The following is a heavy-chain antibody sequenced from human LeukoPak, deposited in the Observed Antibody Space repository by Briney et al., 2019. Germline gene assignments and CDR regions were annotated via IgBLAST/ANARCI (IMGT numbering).Heavy chain of an antibody. D-gene: IGHD2-15*01. CDR2: MNPNSGGT. J-gene: IGHJ4*02. CDR1: GYTFTSYD. Sequence: ASVKVSCKASGYTFTSYDINWVRQATGQGLEWRGWMNPNSGGTNYAQKFQGRVTMTRDTSISTAYMELSRLRSDDTAVYYCARAEQGGYCSGGSCYGDYFDYWGQGTLVTVSS. CDR3: ARAEQGGYCSGGSCYGDYFDY. V-gene: IGHV1-2*02.